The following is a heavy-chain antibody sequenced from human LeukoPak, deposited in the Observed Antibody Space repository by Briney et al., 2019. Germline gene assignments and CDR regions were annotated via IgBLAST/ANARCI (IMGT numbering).Heavy chain of an antibody. V-gene: IGHV3-21*01. CDR2: ISSSSSYI. Sequence: GGSLRLSCAASGFTFSSYSMNWVRQAPGKGLEWVSSISSSSSYIYYADSVKGRFPISRDNAKNSLYLQMNSLRAEDTAVYYCARDLYCSSTSCPYGMDVWGQGTTVTVSS. CDR1: GFTFSSYS. CDR3: ARDLYCSSTSCPYGMDV. J-gene: IGHJ6*02. D-gene: IGHD2-2*01.